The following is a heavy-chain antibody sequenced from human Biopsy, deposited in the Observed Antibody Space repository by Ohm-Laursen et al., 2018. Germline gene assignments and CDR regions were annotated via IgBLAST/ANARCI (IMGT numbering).Heavy chain of an antibody. V-gene: IGHV1-24*01. CDR2: FAPENGKT. Sequence: ASVKVSCNVSGYTLNELSMHWVRQAPGKGLEWMGGFAPENGKTVYAQNFQARVSLTEDTSTDTAYMELRSLRSEDTAVYYCAADINVWNVNYWGQGTQVTVSS. D-gene: IGHD1-1*01. CDR1: GYTLNELS. J-gene: IGHJ4*02. CDR3: AADINVWNVNY.